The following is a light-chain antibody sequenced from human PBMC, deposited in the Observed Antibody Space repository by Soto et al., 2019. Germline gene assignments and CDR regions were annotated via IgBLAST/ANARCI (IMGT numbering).Light chain of an antibody. CDR3: QQYDNSPIT. CDR1: QSVSSY. Sequence: DIVLTQSPATLSLSPGERAAISCRASQSVSSYLAWYQQKPGRAPKLLIYAASSRATAIPDRCIGTGCETDFTLTIIRLEHEDFAVYYCQQYDNSPITFGQGTRLEI. J-gene: IGKJ5*01. CDR2: AAS. V-gene: IGKV3-20*01.